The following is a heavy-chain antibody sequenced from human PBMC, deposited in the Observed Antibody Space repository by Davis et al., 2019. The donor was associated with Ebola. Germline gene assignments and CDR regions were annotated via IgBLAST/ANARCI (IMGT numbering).Heavy chain of an antibody. CDR1: GFTFSSYD. J-gene: IGHJ4*02. Sequence: GESLKISCAASGFTFSSYDMHWVRQAPGKGLEWVALISYDGSNKYYADSVKGRFTISRDNSKNTLYLQMNSLRAEDTAMYYCARDGDYWGQGTLVTVSS. CDR3: ARDGDY. V-gene: IGHV3-30*03. CDR2: ISYDGSNK.